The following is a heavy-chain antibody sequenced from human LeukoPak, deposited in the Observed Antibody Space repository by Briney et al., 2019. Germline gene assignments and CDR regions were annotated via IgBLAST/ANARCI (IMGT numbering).Heavy chain of an antibody. Sequence: SVKVSCKASGGTFSSYAISWVRQAPGQGLEWMGRIIPILGMANYAQKFQGRVTITADKSTSTAYMELSSLRSEDAAVYYCARDLVAVAGTSLHYWGQGTLVTVSS. J-gene: IGHJ4*02. CDR1: GGTFSSYA. D-gene: IGHD6-19*01. CDR2: IIPILGMA. V-gene: IGHV1-69*04. CDR3: ARDLVAVAGTSLHY.